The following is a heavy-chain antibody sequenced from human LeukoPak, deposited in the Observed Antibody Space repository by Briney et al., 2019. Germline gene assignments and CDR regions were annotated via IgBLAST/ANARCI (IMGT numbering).Heavy chain of an antibody. D-gene: IGHD5-18*01. CDR3: AREAMGYYFDY. V-gene: IGHV3-21*01. J-gene: IGHJ4*02. Sequence: GGSLRLSCAASGFTFSSYSMNWVRQAPGKGLEWVSSISSSSSYIYYADSVKGRFTVSRDNAKNSLFLQMNSLRAEDTAVYYCAREAMGYYFDYWGQGTLVTVSS. CDR2: ISSSSSYI. CDR1: GFTFSSYS.